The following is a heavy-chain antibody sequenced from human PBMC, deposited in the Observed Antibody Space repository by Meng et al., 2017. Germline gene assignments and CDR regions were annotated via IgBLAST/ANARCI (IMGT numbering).Heavy chain of an antibody. D-gene: IGHD3-22*01. J-gene: IGHJ2*01. CDR1: GGSFSGYY. Sequence: GRLQQWGAVLLETSDSLSLTCAVYGGSFSGYYWSLIRQPPGKGLEWIGEINHSGSTNYNPSLKSRVTISVDTSKNQFSLKLSSVTAADTAVYYCARGRTRRGYYDSSGYLRYSDLWGRGTLVTVSS. V-gene: IGHV4-34*01. CDR2: INHSGST. CDR3: ARGRTRRGYYDSSGYLRYSDL.